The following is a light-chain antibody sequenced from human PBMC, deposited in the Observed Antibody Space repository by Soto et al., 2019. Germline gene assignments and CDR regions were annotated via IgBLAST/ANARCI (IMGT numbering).Light chain of an antibody. Sequence: QSALTQPRSVSGSPGQSVTISCTGTSSDLGGYNYVSWYQQHPGKAPKLIIFDVSKRPSGVPDRFSGSKSGNAASLTISGLQAEDEADYHCCSYAGTNTLVFFGGVTKLTVL. CDR3: CSYAGTNTLVF. CDR2: DVS. CDR1: SSDLGGYNY. J-gene: IGLJ2*01. V-gene: IGLV2-11*01.